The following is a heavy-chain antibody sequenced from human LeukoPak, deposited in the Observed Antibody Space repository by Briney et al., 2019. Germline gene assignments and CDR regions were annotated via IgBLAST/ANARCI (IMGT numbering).Heavy chain of an antibody. CDR2: INHLGTAT. Sequence: GGSLRLSCAASGFTFSSYGMHWVRQAPGKGLVWVSGINHLGTATYYADSVKGRFTISRDNAKNTVSLQMNSLSADDTAVYYCASVFDSWGQGFLVTVSS. CDR3: ASVFDS. CDR1: GFTFSSYG. V-gene: IGHV3-74*01. J-gene: IGHJ4*02.